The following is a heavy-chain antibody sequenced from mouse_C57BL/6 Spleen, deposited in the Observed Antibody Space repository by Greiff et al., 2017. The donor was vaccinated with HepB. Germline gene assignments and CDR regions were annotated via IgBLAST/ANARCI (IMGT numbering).Heavy chain of an antibody. V-gene: IGHV1-78*01. D-gene: IGHD2-4*01. J-gene: IGHJ2*01. CDR3: VRGDYDGRLDY. CDR2: IYPRDGNT. Sequence: VQLQQSDAELVKPGASVKISCKVSGYTFTDYTIHWMKQRPEQGLEWIGYIYPRDGNTNYNQKFKGKATLTADKSSSTAYMQLNSLTSEDSAVYLCVRGDYDGRLDYWGQGTTLTVSS. CDR1: GYTFTDYT.